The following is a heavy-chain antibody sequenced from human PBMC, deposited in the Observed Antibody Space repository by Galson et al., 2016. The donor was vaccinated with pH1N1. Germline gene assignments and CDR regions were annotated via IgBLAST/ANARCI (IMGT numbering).Heavy chain of an antibody. J-gene: IGHJ2*01. V-gene: IGHV1-69*01. Sequence: GLEWMGGIIPIFNTAKYAQNFQGRVTITADESTTTAYMELSSLRSEDTAVYFCAREDYYDTDLSDWYFDLWGRGTLLTVSS. CDR2: IIPIFNTA. CDR3: AREDYYDTDLSDWYFDL. D-gene: IGHD3-22*01.